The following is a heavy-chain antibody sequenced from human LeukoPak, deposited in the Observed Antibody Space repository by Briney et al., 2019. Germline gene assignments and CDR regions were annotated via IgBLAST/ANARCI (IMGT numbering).Heavy chain of an antibody. CDR2: IYYTGST. D-gene: IGHD2/OR15-2a*01. Sequence: SETLSLTCAVSGCSISGYFWSWSRQPPGKGLEWIGYIYYTGSTIYNPSLMSRVTMSVDVSKNQFSLNLSSVTGADTAVYYCARHDPVGHFLRGMDVWGQGTTVTVSS. V-gene: IGHV4-59*08. CDR3: ARHDPVGHFLRGMDV. CDR1: GCSISGYF. J-gene: IGHJ6*02.